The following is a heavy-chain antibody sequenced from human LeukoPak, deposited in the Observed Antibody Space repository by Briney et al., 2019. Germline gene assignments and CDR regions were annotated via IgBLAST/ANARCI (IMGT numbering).Heavy chain of an antibody. J-gene: IGHJ4*02. CDR1: GFTFSSYA. D-gene: IGHD3-10*01. V-gene: IGHV3-23*01. Sequence: GGSLRLSCAASGFTFSSYAMSWVRQAPGKGLEWVSAISGSGGSTYYADSVKGRFTISRDNSKNTLYLQMNSLRAEDTAVYYCARDRRGKVVRGVIIPHFDYWGQGTLVTVSS. CDR3: ARDRRGKVVRGVIIPHFDY. CDR2: ISGSGGST.